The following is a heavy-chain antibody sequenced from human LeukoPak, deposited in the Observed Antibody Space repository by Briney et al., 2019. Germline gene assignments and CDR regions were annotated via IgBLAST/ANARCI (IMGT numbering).Heavy chain of an antibody. CDR2: IYYSGRT. CDR3: ARTGSTVTMLYPFDH. Sequence: SETLSLTCTVSGGSIKSYYWSWIRQPPGKGLEWIGYIYYSGRTNYNPSLKSRVSISVDTSKNQFSLKLSSVTAADTAVYCCARTGSTVTMLYPFDHWGQGTLVTVSS. J-gene: IGHJ4*02. D-gene: IGHD4-17*01. CDR1: GGSIKSYY. V-gene: IGHV4-59*01.